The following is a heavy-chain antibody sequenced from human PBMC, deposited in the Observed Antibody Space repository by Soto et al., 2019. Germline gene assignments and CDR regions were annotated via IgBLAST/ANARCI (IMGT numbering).Heavy chain of an antibody. CDR1: GGSISSGDYS. D-gene: IGHD2-15*01. Sequence: SETLSLTCAVSGGSISSGDYSWSWIRQPPGEGLEWIGYIYYSGSTNYNPSLKSRVTISIDTSNNQFSLKLSSVTAADTAVYYCARETGYCSGGSCGWFDPWGQGTLVTVSS. V-gene: IGHV4-61*08. CDR3: ARETGYCSGGSCGWFDP. CDR2: IYYSGST. J-gene: IGHJ5*02.